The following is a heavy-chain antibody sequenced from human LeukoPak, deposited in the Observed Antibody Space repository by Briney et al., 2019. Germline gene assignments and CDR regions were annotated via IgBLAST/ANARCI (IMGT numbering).Heavy chain of an antibody. CDR1: GFTFSSYG. CDR2: IWYDGSNK. V-gene: IGHV3-33*01. J-gene: IGHJ4*02. D-gene: IGHD2-21*02. Sequence: PGGSLRLSCAASGFTFSSYGMHWVRQAPGKGLEWVAVIWYDGSNKYCADSVKGRFTISRDNSKNTLYLQMSSLRAEDTAVYYCARETAHLYYWGQGTLVTVSS. CDR3: ARETAHLYY.